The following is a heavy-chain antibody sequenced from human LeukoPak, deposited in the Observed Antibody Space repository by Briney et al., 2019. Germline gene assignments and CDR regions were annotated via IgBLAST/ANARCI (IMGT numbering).Heavy chain of an antibody. Sequence: SGGSLRLSCAASGFTFSSYAMSWVRQAPGKGLEWVSAISGSGGSTYYADSVKGRFTISRDNSKNTLYLQMNSLRAEDTAVYYCAKGSRYFDWVPGVYNWFDPWGQGTLVTVSS. CDR3: AKGSRYFDWVPGVYNWFDP. V-gene: IGHV3-23*01. J-gene: IGHJ5*02. D-gene: IGHD3-9*01. CDR2: ISGSGGST. CDR1: GFTFSSYA.